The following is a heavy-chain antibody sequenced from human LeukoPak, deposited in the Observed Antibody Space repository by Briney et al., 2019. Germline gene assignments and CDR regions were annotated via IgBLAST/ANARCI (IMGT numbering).Heavy chain of an antibody. CDR1: GFTFSSYA. CDR3: AREPAPGDLDY. Sequence: GGSLRLSCAASGFTFSSYAMHWVRQAPGKGLEYVSVINSNGRNTYYVNSVKGRFTISRDNSKNTLYLQMGSLRPEDTGVYYCAREPAPGDLDYWGQGTLVTVSS. V-gene: IGHV3-64*01. J-gene: IGHJ4*02. CDR2: INSNGRNT. D-gene: IGHD4-17*01.